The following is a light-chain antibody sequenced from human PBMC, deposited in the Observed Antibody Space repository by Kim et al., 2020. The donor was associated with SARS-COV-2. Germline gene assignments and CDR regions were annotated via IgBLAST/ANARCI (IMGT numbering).Light chain of an antibody. J-gene: IGKJ2*01. V-gene: IGKV3-11*01. CDR3: QQRSNCPLTST. CDR2: DAS. CDR1: QSVGTY. Sequence: EIVLTQSPATLSLSPGERATLSCRASQSVGTYLAWYQQKAGQAPRLLIYDASNRATGIPARFSGSGSGTDFTLTISSLEPEDFAVYYCQQRSNCPLTSTFGQGTKLEI.